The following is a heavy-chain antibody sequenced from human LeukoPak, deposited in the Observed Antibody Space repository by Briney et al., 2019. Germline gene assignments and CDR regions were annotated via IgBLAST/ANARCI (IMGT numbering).Heavy chain of an antibody. CDR2: ISYDGSNK. D-gene: IGHD6-19*01. CDR3: ARASSGWYLYYYYGMDV. CDR1: GFTFSDYA. Sequence: SGGSLRLSCAASGFTFSDYAMHWVRQAPGKGLEWVAVISYDGSNKYYADSVKGRFTISRDNSKNTLYLQMNSLRAEDTAVYYCARASSGWYLYYYYGMDVWGQGTTVTVSS. V-gene: IGHV3-30*04. J-gene: IGHJ6*02.